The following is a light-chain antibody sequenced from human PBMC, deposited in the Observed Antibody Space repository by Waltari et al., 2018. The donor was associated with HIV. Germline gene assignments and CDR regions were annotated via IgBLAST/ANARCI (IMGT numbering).Light chain of an antibody. J-gene: IGLJ2*01. V-gene: IGLV2-8*01. CDR3: AAWGNSLSLL. CDR1: SNNVGGYDY. Sequence: QSALTQPPSASGSPGQSVTLSCTGTSNNVGGYDYVSWYQFRPGKVPTLLIYEVTKRPSGVPDRFSGSKSGTSASLAISGLRSEDEADYYCAAWGNSLSLLFGGGTKLTVL. CDR2: EVT.